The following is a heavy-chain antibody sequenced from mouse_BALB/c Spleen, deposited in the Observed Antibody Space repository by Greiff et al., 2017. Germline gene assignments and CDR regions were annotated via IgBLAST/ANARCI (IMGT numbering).Heavy chain of an antibody. D-gene: IGHD2-1*01. CDR3: ARDYYGNSYYFDY. V-gene: IGHV1S137*01. CDR1: GYTFTDYA. Sequence: QVQLKQSGAELVRPGVSVKISCKGSGYTFTDYAMHWVKQSHAKSLEWIGVISTYYGDASYNQKFKGKATMTVDKSSSTAYMELARLTSEDSAIYYCARDYYGNSYYFDYWGQGTTLTVSS. CDR2: ISTYYGDA. J-gene: IGHJ2*01.